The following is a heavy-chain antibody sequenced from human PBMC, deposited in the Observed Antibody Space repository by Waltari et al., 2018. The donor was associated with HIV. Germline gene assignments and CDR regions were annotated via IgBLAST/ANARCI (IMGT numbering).Heavy chain of an antibody. CDR2: IHGTSDQT. D-gene: IGHD6-19*01. Sequence: EVQLLESGGGLVQPGGSLRLSCVVLGFTFTNYVMSWVRQAPGRGLGWVSAIHGTSDQTYYADSVKGRFTISRENSKNTLFLQMDNLRAEDTATYYCAREFGSGSGWVDYWGQGALVTVSS. V-gene: IGHV3-23*01. J-gene: IGHJ4*02. CDR3: AREFGSGSGWVDY. CDR1: GFTFTNYV.